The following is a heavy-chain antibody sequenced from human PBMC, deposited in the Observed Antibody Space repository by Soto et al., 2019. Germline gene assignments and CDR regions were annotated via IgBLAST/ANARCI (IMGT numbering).Heavy chain of an antibody. CDR1: GGSISRSNW. CDR3: ARSEMAAYYYYGMDV. V-gene: IGHV4-4*02. CDR2: IYHSGST. Sequence: QVQLQESGPGLVKPSGTLSLTCAVSGGSISRSNWWSWVRQPPGKGLEWIGEIYHSGSTNYNPSLKCRVTISVNKSKNQFPLKLSSVHAADTAVYYCARSEMAAYYYYGMDVWGQGTTVTVSS. D-gene: IGHD6-19*01. J-gene: IGHJ6*02.